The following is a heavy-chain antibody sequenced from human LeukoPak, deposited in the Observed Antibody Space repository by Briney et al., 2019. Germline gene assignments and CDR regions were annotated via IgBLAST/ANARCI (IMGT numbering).Heavy chain of an antibody. CDR2: IYPGDSA. J-gene: IGHJ3*02. CDR1: GYRFTSYW. D-gene: IGHD1-26*01. Sequence: GEPLQISCKGSGYRFTSYWIGWVRQMPGKGREWMGIIYPGDSAIYSPSFQGQVTISADKSTSTANLQWSSLKASDTAMYYCARSGGNYYSIWGQGTMVTVSS. CDR3: ARSGGNYYSI. V-gene: IGHV5-51*01.